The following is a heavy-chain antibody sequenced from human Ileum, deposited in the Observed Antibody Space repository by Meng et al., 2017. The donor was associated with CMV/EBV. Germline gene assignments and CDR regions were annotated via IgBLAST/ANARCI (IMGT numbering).Heavy chain of an antibody. Sequence: QVQLQQWGAGLLKPSATLSLTCAVYGGSLRGHYGNWIRQSPGNGLQWIAEINHVGRTNSNPSLASRVTISQDTSKNQCSLKLNSVTVADSAVYYCARGLFRYPAYFDLWGQGTLVTVSS. CDR2: INHVGRT. D-gene: IGHD1-26*01. J-gene: IGHJ4*02. CDR3: ARGLFRYPAYFDL. V-gene: IGHV4-34*01. CDR1: GGSLRGHY.